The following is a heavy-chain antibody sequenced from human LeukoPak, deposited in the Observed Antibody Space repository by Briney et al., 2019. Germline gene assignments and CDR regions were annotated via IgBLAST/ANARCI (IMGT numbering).Heavy chain of an antibody. V-gene: IGHV4-59*12. CDR1: GGSISSYY. CDR2: IYYSGST. Sequence: SETLSLTCTVSGGSISSYYWSWIRQPPGKGLEWIGYIYYSGSTNYNPSLKSRVTISVDTSKNQFSLKLSSVTAADTAVYYCAREKSITMVRGVIFDNWFDPWGQGTLVTVSS. J-gene: IGHJ5*02. D-gene: IGHD3-10*01. CDR3: AREKSITMVRGVIFDNWFDP.